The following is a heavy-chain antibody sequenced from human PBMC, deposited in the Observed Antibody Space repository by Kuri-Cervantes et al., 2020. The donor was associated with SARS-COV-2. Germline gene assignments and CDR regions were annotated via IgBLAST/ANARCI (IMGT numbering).Heavy chain of an antibody. J-gene: IGHJ5*02. CDR3: ARVLNSGSYPYRGNWFDP. D-gene: IGHD3-10*01. V-gene: IGHV4-30-4*01. Sequence: SCPVSGGSISSGDYYWSWIRQPPGKGLEWIGYIYYSGSTYYNPSLKSRVTISVETSKNQFSLKLSSVTAADTAVYYCARVLNSGSYPYRGNWFDPWGQGTLVTVSS. CDR1: GGSISSGDYY. CDR2: IYYSGST.